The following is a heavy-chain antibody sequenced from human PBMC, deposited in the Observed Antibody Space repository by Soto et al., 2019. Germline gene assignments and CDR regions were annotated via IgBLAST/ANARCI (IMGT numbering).Heavy chain of an antibody. J-gene: IGHJ4*02. D-gene: IGHD6-19*01. V-gene: IGHV3-30*18. CDR1: GFTFSSYG. CDR3: AKDGTVYSGGWYAPSLDY. CDR2: ISYDGSNT. Sequence: QVQLVESGGGVVQPGRSLRLSCAASGFTFSSYGMHWVRQAPGKGLEWVAVISYDGSNTYYGDTVKGRFTISRDNSKNTLSLQMNSLRAEDTAVYYCAKDGTVYSGGWYAPSLDYWGQGTLVTVSS.